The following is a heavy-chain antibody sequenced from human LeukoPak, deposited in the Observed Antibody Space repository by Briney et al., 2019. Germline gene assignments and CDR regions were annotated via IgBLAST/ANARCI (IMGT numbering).Heavy chain of an antibody. Sequence: GGSLRLSCAASGFTFSDYFMSWIRRAPGKGLEWLSHISSSGTGYYTDSVKGRATISRDNAKNSLYLQMNSLRAEDTAVYYCARPAYCGGNCYYFPDYWGQGTLVTVSS. J-gene: IGHJ4*02. V-gene: IGHV3-11*04. CDR1: GFTFSDYF. D-gene: IGHD2-21*02. CDR3: ARPAYCGGNCYYFPDY. CDR2: ISSSGTG.